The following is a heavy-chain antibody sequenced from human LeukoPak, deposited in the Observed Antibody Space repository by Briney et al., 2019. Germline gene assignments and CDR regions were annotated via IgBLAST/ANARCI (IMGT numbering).Heavy chain of an antibody. D-gene: IGHD3-10*01. V-gene: IGHV3-74*01. CDR2: INSDGSSI. Sequence: GGSLRLSCAASGFTFSSHWMHWVRQAPGKGLVWVSRINSDGSSISYADSVKGRFTISRDNAKNTLYLQMNSLRAEDTAVYYCAKDRGVHYYGSERGLYNWFDPWGQGTLVTVSS. CDR1: GFTFSSHW. J-gene: IGHJ5*02. CDR3: AKDRGVHYYGSERGLYNWFDP.